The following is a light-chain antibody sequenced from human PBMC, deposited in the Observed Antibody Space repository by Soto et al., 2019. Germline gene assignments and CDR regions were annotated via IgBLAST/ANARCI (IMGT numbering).Light chain of an antibody. J-gene: IGKJ1*01. CDR2: GAS. CDR3: QQYGSLPRT. Sequence: EIVLTQSPGTLSLSPGERATLSCRASQSVSSSYLAWYQQKPGQAPRLLIYGASSRATGIPDRFSGSGSGTDFTLTISRLEPEDFAVYYCQQYGSLPRTFGQGTKVDIQ. V-gene: IGKV3-20*01. CDR1: QSVSSSY.